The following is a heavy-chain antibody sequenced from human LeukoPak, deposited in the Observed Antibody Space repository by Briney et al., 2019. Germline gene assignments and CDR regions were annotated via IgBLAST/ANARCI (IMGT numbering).Heavy chain of an antibody. CDR1: GFTFSTYA. Sequence: GGSLRLSCAASGFTFSTYAMSWVRQAPGKGLEWVSAVSGSGGSSYYADSVRGRFIISRDNSKNTLYLQMNSLRAEDTAVYYCAKERTSEGYFDYWGQGTLVTVSS. V-gene: IGHV3-23*01. CDR2: VSGSGGSS. J-gene: IGHJ4*02. CDR3: AKERTSEGYFDY.